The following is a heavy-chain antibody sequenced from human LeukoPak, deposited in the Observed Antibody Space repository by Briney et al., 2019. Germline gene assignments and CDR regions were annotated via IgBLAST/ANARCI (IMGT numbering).Heavy chain of an antibody. CDR1: GFTFSSYS. V-gene: IGHV3-21*01. Sequence: GGSLRLSCAASGFTFSSYSMNWVRQAPGKGLEWVSSISSSSSYIYYADSVKGRFTISRDNAKNSLYLQMNSLRAEDTAVYYCARDHYDFWRTYCMDVWGKGTTVTVSS. D-gene: IGHD3-3*01. CDR3: ARDHYDFWRTYCMDV. J-gene: IGHJ6*03. CDR2: ISSSSSYI.